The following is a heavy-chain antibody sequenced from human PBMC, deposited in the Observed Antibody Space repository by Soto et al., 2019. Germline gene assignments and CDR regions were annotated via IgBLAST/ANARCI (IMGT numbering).Heavy chain of an antibody. D-gene: IGHD3-3*01. CDR3: ARSIHYFWSCYPQGAFDY. J-gene: IGHJ4*02. CDR1: GLTFSSHA. Sequence: EVQLVESGGGLVQPGGSLRLTCAASGLTFSSHAMHWVRQAPGKGLEYISGIRSNGSSTFYADSVQGRFTIARDNSKNTLYLQVGSLRPEDMAVYYCARSIHYFWSCYPQGAFDYWGRGTLVTVSS. CDR2: IRSNGSST. V-gene: IGHV3-64*07.